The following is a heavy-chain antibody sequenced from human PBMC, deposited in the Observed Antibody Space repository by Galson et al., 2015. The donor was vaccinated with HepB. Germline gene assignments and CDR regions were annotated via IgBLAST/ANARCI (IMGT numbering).Heavy chain of an antibody. J-gene: IGHJ6*02. D-gene: IGHD2-15*01. CDR1: GFSFSSYS. Sequence: SLRLSCAASGFSFSSYSMNWVRQAPGKGLEWISYIDGRGTDIYYAESVKGRFTISRDNVGISLYLHMSSLRDEDTAVYYCARLTKDAYYYGMDVWGQGTTVTVSS. V-gene: IGHV3-48*02. CDR3: ARLTKDAYYYGMDV. CDR2: IDGRGTDI.